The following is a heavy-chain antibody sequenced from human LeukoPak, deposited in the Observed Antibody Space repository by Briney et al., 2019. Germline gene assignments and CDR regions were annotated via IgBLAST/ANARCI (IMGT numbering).Heavy chain of an antibody. Sequence: PSETLSLTCAVYGGSFSGYYWSWIRQPPGKGLEWIGEINHSGSTNYNPSLKSRVTISVDTSKNQFSLKLSSVTAADTAVYYCARGRSWLRYFDYWGQGTLVTVSS. CDR1: GGSFSGYY. J-gene: IGHJ4*02. CDR3: ARGRSWLRYFDY. D-gene: IGHD5-12*01. CDR2: INHSGST. V-gene: IGHV4-34*01.